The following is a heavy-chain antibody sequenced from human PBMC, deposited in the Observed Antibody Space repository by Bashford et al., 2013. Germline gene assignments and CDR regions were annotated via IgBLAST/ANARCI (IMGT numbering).Heavy chain of an antibody. CDR2: ISAYNGNT. Sequence: VASVKVSCKASGYTFTSYGISWVRQAPGQGLEWMGWISAYNGNTNYAQKLQGRVTMTTDTSTSTAYMELRSLRSDDTAVYYCARDRPYYDSSGCFDYWGQGTLVTVSS. J-gene: IGHJ4*02. CDR3: ARDRPYYDSSGCFDY. D-gene: IGHD3-22*01. CDR1: GYTFTSYG. V-gene: IGHV1-18*01.